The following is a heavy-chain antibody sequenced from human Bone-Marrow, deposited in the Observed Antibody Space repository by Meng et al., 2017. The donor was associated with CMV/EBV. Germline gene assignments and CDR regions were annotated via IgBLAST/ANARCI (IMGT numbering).Heavy chain of an antibody. J-gene: IGHJ3*02. V-gene: IGHV1-2*02. D-gene: IGHD6-13*01. CDR2: INPNSGGT. CDR3: ARYYSSSWIDAFDI. CDR1: GYTFTSYD. Sequence: ASVKVSCKASGYTFTSYDINWVRQAPGQGLEWMGWINPNSGGTNYAQKFQGRVTMTRDTSISTAYMELSRLRSDDTAVYYCARYYSSSWIDAFDIWGQGTMVTVSS.